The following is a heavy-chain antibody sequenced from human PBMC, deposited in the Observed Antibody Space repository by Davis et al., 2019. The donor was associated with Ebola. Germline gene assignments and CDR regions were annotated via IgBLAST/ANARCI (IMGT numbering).Heavy chain of an antibody. D-gene: IGHD6-13*01. Sequence: AASVKVSCKASGGTFSSYAISWVRQAPGQGLEWMGGIIPIFGTANYAQKFQGRVTITADKSTSTAYMELSSLRSEDTAVYYCARDGVMYSRTKNWFDPWGQGTLVTVSS. CDR1: GGTFSSYA. V-gene: IGHV1-69*06. CDR2: IIPIFGTA. CDR3: ARDGVMYSRTKNWFDP. J-gene: IGHJ5*02.